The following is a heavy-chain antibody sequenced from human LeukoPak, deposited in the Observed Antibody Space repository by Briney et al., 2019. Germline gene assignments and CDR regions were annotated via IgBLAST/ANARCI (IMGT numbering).Heavy chain of an antibody. D-gene: IGHD2-15*01. CDR2: ISGSGGST. CDR3: AKPRRAATLDY. CDR1: GFTFGSYT. Sequence: GGSLRLSCAASGFTFGSYTVTWVRQAPGKGLEWVSSISGSGGSTYYADSVKGRFTISRDNSKNTLYLRMNSLRVGDTAVYYCAKPRRAATLDYWGQGTLVTVSS. J-gene: IGHJ4*02. V-gene: IGHV3-23*01.